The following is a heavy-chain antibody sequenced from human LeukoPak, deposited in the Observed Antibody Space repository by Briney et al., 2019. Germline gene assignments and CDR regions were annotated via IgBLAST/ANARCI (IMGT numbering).Heavy chain of an antibody. CDR1: GGSISNYY. CDR2: INYSGTT. J-gene: IGHJ4*02. V-gene: IGHV4-59*08. D-gene: IGHD2-2*01. CDR3: ARRYCSITSCYLFDY. Sequence: SETLSLTCTVSGGSISNYYWSWIRQPPGKGLEWIGYINYSGTTYYNPSLKSRLTISIDTSKSQFSLKLNSLTAADTAVYYCARRYCSITSCYLFDYWGQGILVTVSS.